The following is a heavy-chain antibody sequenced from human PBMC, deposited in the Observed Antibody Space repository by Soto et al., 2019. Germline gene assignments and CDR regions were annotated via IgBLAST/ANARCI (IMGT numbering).Heavy chain of an antibody. Sequence: ASVKVSCKASGYTFTGYYMHWVRQAPGQGLEWMGWVNPNSGGTNYAQKFQGRVTMTRDTSISTAYMELSRLRSDDTAVYYCAREKSHYDILTGSHYYYYGMDVWGQGTTVTVSS. CDR2: VNPNSGGT. J-gene: IGHJ6*02. V-gene: IGHV1-2*02. CDR3: AREKSHYDILTGSHYYYYGMDV. CDR1: GYTFTGYY. D-gene: IGHD3-9*01.